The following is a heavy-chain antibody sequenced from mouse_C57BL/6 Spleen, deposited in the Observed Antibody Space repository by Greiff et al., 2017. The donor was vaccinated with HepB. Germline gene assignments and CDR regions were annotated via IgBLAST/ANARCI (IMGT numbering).Heavy chain of an antibody. J-gene: IGHJ2*01. CDR1: GYTFTSYW. Sequence: QVQLKQPGAELVKPGASVKLSCKASGYTFTSYWMQWVKQRPGQGLEWIGEIDPSDSYTNYNQKFKGKATLTVDTSSSTAYMQLSSLTSEDSAVYYCARWDYYVYWGQGTTLTVSS. D-gene: IGHD1-1*01. CDR2: IDPSDSYT. CDR3: ARWDYYVY. V-gene: IGHV1-50*01.